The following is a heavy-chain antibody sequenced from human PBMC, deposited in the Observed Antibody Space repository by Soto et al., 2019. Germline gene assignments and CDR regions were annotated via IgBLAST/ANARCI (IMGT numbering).Heavy chain of an antibody. Sequence: QVQLQESGPGLVKPSETLSLTCTVSGGSISSYYWSWIRQPPGKGLEWIGYIYYSGSTNYNPSLKSRVTRSVDTSQNQFSLKLSSVTAADPAVYYCARRYGGAFDIWGQGTMVTVSS. CDR3: ARRYGGAFDI. J-gene: IGHJ3*02. CDR1: GGSISSYY. CDR2: IYYSGST. V-gene: IGHV4-59*08. D-gene: IGHD3-10*01.